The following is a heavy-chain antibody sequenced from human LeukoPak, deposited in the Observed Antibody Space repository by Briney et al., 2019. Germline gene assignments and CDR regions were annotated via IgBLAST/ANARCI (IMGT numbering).Heavy chain of an antibody. V-gene: IGHV3-48*02. D-gene: IGHD3-10*02. CDR2: ISSSSTI. CDR1: GFTFSSYS. CDR3: ARVVPFDY. Sequence: GGSLRLSCAASGFTFSSYSMNWVRQAPGKGLEWVSYISSSSTIYYADSVKGRFTISRDNAKNSLYLQMNSLRDEDTAVYYCARVVPFDYWGQGTLVTVSS. J-gene: IGHJ4*02.